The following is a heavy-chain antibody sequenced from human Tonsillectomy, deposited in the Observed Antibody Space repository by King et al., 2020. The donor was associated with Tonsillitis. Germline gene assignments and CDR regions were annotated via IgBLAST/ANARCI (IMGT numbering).Heavy chain of an antibody. Sequence: VTLKESGPALVKPTQTLTLTCTFSGFSLSTTGMRVSWIRQPPGNALEWLARIDWDDEKFYSTSLKTRLTISWGTSKNQVVLTMTNMDPVDTATYYCARATDLAWFDPWGQGTLVTVSS. CDR2: IDWDDEK. D-gene: IGHD3-3*02. J-gene: IGHJ5*02. CDR3: ARATDLAWFDP. CDR1: GFSLSTTGMR. V-gene: IGHV2-70*04.